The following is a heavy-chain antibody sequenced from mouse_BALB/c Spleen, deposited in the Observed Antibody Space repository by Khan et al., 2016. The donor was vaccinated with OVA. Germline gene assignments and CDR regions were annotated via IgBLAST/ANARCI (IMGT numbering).Heavy chain of an antibody. Sequence: EVKLLESGPSLVKPSQTLSLTCSVTGDSITSGYWSWIRKFPGNKLEYMGYMIYTGYTDYNPSLKSRLAITRHTSTNQYYLQLNSVTTEDTATYYGARSTYRYAFAYWGQGTLVTVSA. CDR2: MIYTGYT. CDR1: GDSITSGY. V-gene: IGHV3-8*02. CDR3: ARSTYRYAFAY. D-gene: IGHD2-14*01. J-gene: IGHJ3*01.